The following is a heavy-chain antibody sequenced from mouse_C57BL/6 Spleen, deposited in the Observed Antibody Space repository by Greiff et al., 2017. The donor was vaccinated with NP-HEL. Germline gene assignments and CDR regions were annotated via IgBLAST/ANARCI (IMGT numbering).Heavy chain of an antibody. J-gene: IGHJ2*01. CDR1: GFTFSSYG. D-gene: IGHD2-3*01. V-gene: IGHV5-6*01. Sequence: EVQLVESGGDLVKPGGSLKLSCAASGFTFSSYGMSWVRQTPDKRLEWVATISSGGSYTYYPDSVKGRFTISRDNAKNTLYLQMSSLKSEDTAMYYCARQEVTFDYWGQGTTLTVSS. CDR2: ISSGGSYT. CDR3: ARQEVTFDY.